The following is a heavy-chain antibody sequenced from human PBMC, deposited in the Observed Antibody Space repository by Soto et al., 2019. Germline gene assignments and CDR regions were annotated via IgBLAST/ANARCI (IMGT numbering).Heavy chain of an antibody. D-gene: IGHD4-4*01. CDR3: ARDDVDVKGGSDTVGAGRVGDY. V-gene: IGHV3-30*03. J-gene: IGHJ4*02. Sequence: QVQLVESGGGVVQPGRSLRPSCAASGFAFILYDIHWVRQAPSKGLEWVSGIAYDGSKENYADSVRGRFSISRDNSKNTLFLQMNSLTAEDTAIYYCARDDVDVKGGSDTVGAGRVGDYWGQGTLVIVSS. CDR2: IAYDGSKE. CDR1: GFAFILYD.